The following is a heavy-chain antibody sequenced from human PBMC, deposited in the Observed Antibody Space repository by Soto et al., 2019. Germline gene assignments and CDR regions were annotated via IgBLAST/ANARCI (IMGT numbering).Heavy chain of an antibody. D-gene: IGHD5-18*01. CDR2: ISANGRNT. Sequence: EVHLLESGGNVVQPGGSLRLSCAASGFTFSSYAMNWVRQAPGKGLEWVSSISANGRNTYYADSVKGRFTISRDRSKNTLYLQLDSLRVEDTAIYYCAKDRFSLGWLALGAPFDSWGQGTLVTVSS. V-gene: IGHV3-23*01. CDR1: GFTFSSYA. CDR3: AKDRFSLGWLALGAPFDS. J-gene: IGHJ4*02.